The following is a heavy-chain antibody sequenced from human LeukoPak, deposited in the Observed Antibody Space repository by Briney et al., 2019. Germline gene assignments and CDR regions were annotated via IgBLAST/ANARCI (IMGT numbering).Heavy chain of an antibody. V-gene: IGHV4-34*01. CDR1: GGSFSGYY. D-gene: IGHD6-13*01. CDR2: INHSGST. Sequence: KSSETLSLTCAVYGGSFSGYYWSWIRQPPGKGLEWIGEINHSGSTNYNPSLKSRVTISVDTSKNQFSLKLSSVTAADTAVYYCARKGSSSWYHLSFFDYWGQGTLVTVSS. CDR3: ARKGSSSWYHLSFFDY. J-gene: IGHJ4*02.